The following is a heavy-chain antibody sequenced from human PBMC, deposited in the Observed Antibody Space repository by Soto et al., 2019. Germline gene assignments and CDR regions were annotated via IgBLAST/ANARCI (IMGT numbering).Heavy chain of an antibody. D-gene: IGHD6-13*01. J-gene: IGHJ6*02. CDR1: GFTFSSYW. V-gene: IGHV3-7*03. Sequence: GGSLRLSCAASGFTFSSYWMSWVRQAPGKGLEWVANIKQDGSEKYYVDSVKGRFTISRDNAKNSLYLQMNSLRAEDTAVYYCARTPRGQQLRYCYYGMDVWGQGTTVTVSS. CDR3: ARTPRGQQLRYCYYGMDV. CDR2: IKQDGSEK.